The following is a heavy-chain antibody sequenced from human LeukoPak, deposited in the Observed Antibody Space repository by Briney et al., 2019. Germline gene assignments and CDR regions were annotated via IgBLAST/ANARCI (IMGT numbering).Heavy chain of an antibody. CDR2: INPSGGST. J-gene: IGHJ4*02. CDR1: GYTFTSYY. V-gene: IGHV1-46*01. Sequence: ASVKVSCKASGYTFTSYYMHWVRQAPGQGLEWMGIINPSGGSTSYAQKFQGRVTMTRDMSTSTVYMELSSLRSEDTAVYYCARGQLLWFGELFFDYWGQGTLVTVSS. CDR3: ARGQLLWFGELFFDY. D-gene: IGHD3-10*01.